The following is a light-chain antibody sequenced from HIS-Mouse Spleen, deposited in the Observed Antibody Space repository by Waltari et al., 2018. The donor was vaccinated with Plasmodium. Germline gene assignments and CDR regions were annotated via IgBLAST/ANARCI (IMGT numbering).Light chain of an antibody. J-gene: IGKJ1*01. CDR3: QQYNSYWT. Sequence: DIQMTQSPSTLSASVGHRVPITCRASQSISSWLAWYQQKPGKAPKLLIYKASSLESGVPSRFSGSGSGTEFTLTISSLQPDDFATYYCQQYNSYWTFGQGTKVEIK. V-gene: IGKV1-5*03. CDR1: QSISSW. CDR2: KAS.